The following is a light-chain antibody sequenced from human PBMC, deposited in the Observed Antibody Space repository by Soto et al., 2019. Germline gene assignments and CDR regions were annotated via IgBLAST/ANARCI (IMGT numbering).Light chain of an antibody. CDR2: DAY. V-gene: IGKV3-11*01. J-gene: IGKJ4*01. CDR1: QSISIY. Sequence: EIVLTQSPATLSLSPGERATLSCRASQSISIYLAWYQQKPGQAPRVLIYDAYSRATGIPARFSGSGSGTDFTLTISSLEPEDFAVYYCQQRSNWPLTFGGGTRVEIK. CDR3: QQRSNWPLT.